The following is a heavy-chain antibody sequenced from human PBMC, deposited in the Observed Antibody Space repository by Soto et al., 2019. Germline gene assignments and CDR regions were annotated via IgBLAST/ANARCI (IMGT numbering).Heavy chain of an antibody. CDR1: GGTFSSYT. CDR3: ARDDQGLVRQRAYYYGMDV. Sequence: QVQLVQSGAEVKKPGSSVKVSCKASGGTFSSYTISWVRQAPGQGLEWMGRIIPILGIANYAQKFQGRVTITADKSTSTAYMELSSLRSEDTAVYYCARDDQGLVRQRAYYYGMDVWGQGTTVTVSS. J-gene: IGHJ6*02. D-gene: IGHD6-19*01. CDR2: IIPILGIA. V-gene: IGHV1-69*08.